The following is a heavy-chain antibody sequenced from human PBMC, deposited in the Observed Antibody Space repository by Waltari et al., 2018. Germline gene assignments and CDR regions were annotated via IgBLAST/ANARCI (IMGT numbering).Heavy chain of an antibody. CDR2: IYYSGST. Sequence: QVQLQESGPGLVKPSETLSLTCTVSGGSISSHYWSWIRQPPGKGLEWIGYIYYSGSTNYNPSLKSRVTISVDTSKNQFSLKLSSVTAADTAVYYCATTEGNSYDFWSGVNWFDPWGQGTLVTVSS. J-gene: IGHJ5*02. CDR1: GGSISSHY. V-gene: IGHV4-59*11. CDR3: ATTEGNSYDFWSGVNWFDP. D-gene: IGHD3-3*01.